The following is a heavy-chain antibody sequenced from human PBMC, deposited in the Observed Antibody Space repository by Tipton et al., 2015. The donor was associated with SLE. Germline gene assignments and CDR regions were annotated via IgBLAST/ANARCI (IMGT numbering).Heavy chain of an antibody. D-gene: IGHD6-13*01. CDR3: ARGSIAAATIGAFDI. CDR2: INHSGST. CDR1: GGSFSGYY. Sequence: TLSLTCAVYGGSFSGYYWSWIRQPPGKGLEWIGEINHSGSTNFNPSLKSRVTISVDTSKNQFSLKLSSVTAADTAVYYCARGSIAAATIGAFDIWGQGTMVTVSS. J-gene: IGHJ3*02. V-gene: IGHV4-34*01.